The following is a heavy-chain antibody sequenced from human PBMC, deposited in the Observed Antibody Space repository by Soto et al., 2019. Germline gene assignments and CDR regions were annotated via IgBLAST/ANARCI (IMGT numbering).Heavy chain of an antibody. J-gene: IGHJ3*02. CDR1: GGSISSYY. CDR3: ARADAFDI. Sequence: TSETLSLTSTFSGGSISSYYWSWIRQPPGKGLEWIGYIYYSGSTNYNPSLKSRVTISVDTSKNQFSLKLSSVTAADMAVYYCARADAFDIWGQGTMVTVSS. CDR2: IYYSGST. V-gene: IGHV4-59*01.